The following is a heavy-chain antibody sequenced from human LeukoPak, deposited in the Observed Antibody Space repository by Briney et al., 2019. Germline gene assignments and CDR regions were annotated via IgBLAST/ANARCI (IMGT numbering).Heavy chain of an antibody. Sequence: GGSLRLSCAASGFTFSSYGMHWVRQAPGKGLEWVAVISYDGSNKYYADSVKGRFTISRDNSKNTLYLQMNSLRAEDTAVYYCAKDGPTTVTTLGGYFDYWGQGTLVTVSS. CDR1: GFTFSSYG. V-gene: IGHV3-30*18. D-gene: IGHD4-17*01. CDR3: AKDGPTTVTTLGGYFDY. CDR2: ISYDGSNK. J-gene: IGHJ4*02.